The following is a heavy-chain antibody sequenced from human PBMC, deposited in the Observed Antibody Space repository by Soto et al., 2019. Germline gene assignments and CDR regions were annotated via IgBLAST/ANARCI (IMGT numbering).Heavy chain of an antibody. CDR2: IIPIFGTA. J-gene: IGHJ6*03. V-gene: IGHV1-69*05. CDR1: GGTFSSYA. CDR3: AARGSRDYHLDV. Sequence: ASVKVSCKASGGTFSSYAISWVRQAPGQGLEWMGGIIPIFGTANYAQKFQGRVTITRDESTSTAYMELNTLRSEDTAVYYCAARGSRDYHLDVWGKGTTVTVSS. D-gene: IGHD3-10*01.